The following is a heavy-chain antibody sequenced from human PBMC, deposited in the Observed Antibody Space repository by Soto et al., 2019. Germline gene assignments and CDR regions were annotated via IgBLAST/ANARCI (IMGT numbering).Heavy chain of an antibody. V-gene: IGHV3-21*01. CDR1: GFTFSNFG. Sequence: GSLRLSCVASGFTFSNFGLNWVRRAPGKGLEWVSSISSSDKYIYYADSVKGRFTISRDNAKNSLSLQMNSLRADDTAVYYCARVFCRGDCYSPLDYWGQGTLVTVSS. CDR2: ISSSDKYI. J-gene: IGHJ4*02. D-gene: IGHD2-21*02. CDR3: ARVFCRGDCYSPLDY.